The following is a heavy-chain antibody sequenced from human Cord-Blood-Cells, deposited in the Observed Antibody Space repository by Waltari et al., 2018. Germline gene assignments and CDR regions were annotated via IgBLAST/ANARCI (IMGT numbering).Heavy chain of an antibody. CDR2: ISGSGGST. CDR3: AKDLGSSSDEADFDY. Sequence: EVQLLESGGGVVQPGGSLRLYFDASGFPFSCSAMSWLPPAPGKGLEWVSAISGSGGSTYYADSVKGRFTISRDNSKNTLYLQMNSLRAEDTAVYYCAKDLGSSSDEADFDYWGQGTLVTVSS. CDR1: GFPFSCSA. J-gene: IGHJ4*02. V-gene: IGHV3-23*01. D-gene: IGHD6-6*01.